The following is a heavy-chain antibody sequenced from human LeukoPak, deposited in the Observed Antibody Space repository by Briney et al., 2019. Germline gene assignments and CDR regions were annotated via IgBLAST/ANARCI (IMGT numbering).Heavy chain of an antibody. D-gene: IGHD6-13*01. Sequence: ASVKVSCKASGGTFSSYAISWVRQAPGQGLEWMGGIIPIFGTANYAQKFQGRVTITADESTSTAYMELSSLRSEDTAVYYCAKTRPLDSSSWSHGDYWGQGTLVTVSS. CDR1: GGTFSSYA. CDR2: IIPIFGTA. J-gene: IGHJ4*02. CDR3: AKTRPLDSSSWSHGDY. V-gene: IGHV1-69*13.